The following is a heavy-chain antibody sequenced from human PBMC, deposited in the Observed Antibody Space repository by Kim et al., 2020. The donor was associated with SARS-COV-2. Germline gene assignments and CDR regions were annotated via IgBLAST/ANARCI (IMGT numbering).Heavy chain of an antibody. CDR1: GFIFSDYA. D-gene: IGHD5-18*01. CDR3: AKCGYSYGNDAFDI. J-gene: IGHJ3*02. V-gene: IGHV3-23*01. Sequence: GGSLRLSCAASGFIFSDYAMNWVRQAPGKGLEWVSVIRGGGGRSYYADSVKGRFTISRDNSKNTLYLQMNSLRAEDTAVYYCAKCGYSYGNDAFDIWGQGTMVTGSS. CDR2: IRGGGGRS.